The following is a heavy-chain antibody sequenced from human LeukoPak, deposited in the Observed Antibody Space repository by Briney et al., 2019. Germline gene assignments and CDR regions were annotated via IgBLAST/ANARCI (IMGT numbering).Heavy chain of an antibody. D-gene: IGHD3-10*01. CDR2: IYYSGST. CDR3: ARLPSPRITMVRGVLAR. J-gene: IGHJ4*02. V-gene: IGHV4-39*07. CDR1: GGSISSSNYF. Sequence: PSETLSLTCTVSGGSISSSNYFWGWIRQPPGKGLEWIGSIYYSGSTYYNPSLKSRVTISVDTSKNQFSLKLSSVTAADTAVYYCARLPSPRITMVRGVLARWGQGTLVTVSS.